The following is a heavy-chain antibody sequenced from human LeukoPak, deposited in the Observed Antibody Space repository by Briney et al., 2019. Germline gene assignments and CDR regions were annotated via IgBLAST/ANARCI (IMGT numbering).Heavy chain of an antibody. CDR3: ERVSGSAPPRWFDP. D-gene: IGHD1-26*01. CDR2: IYYSGST. J-gene: IGHJ5*02. V-gene: IGHV4-39*07. Sequence: MSSETLSLTCTVSGGSISSSSYYWGWIRQPPGKGLEWIGSIYYSGSTYYNPSLKSRVTISVDTSKNQFSLKLSSVTAADTAVYYCERVSGSAPPRWFDPWGQGTLVTVSS. CDR1: GGSISSSSYY.